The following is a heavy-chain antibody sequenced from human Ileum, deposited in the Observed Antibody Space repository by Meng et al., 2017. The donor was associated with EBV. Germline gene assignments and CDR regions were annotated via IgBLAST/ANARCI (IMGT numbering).Heavy chain of an antibody. Sequence: QRSGLGRVEASETRSLTGAVSGCSISRSDWWSWVRQPPGKGLEWIGETSHSGSTNYSPSLKSRVTISLDKSKNQLSLKLNSVTAADTAVYYCASSDYYRSDYWGQGTLVTVSS. CDR2: TSHSGST. CDR1: GCSISRSDW. D-gene: IGHD3-22*01. V-gene: IGHV4-4*02. J-gene: IGHJ4*02. CDR3: ASSDYYRSDY.